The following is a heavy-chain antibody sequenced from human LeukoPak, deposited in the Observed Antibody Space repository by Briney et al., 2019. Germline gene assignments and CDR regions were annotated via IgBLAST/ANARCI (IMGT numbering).Heavy chain of an antibody. CDR3: ATHLVYYYDSSGPRGDAFDI. J-gene: IGHJ3*02. CDR1: GYTLTELS. CDR2: FDPEDGET. D-gene: IGHD3-22*01. V-gene: IGHV1-24*01. Sequence: ASVEVSCKVSGYTLTELSMHWVRQAPGKGLEWMGGFDPEDGETTYAQKFQGRVTMTEDTSTDTAYMELSSLRSEDTAVYYCATHLVYYYDSSGPRGDAFDIWGQGTMVTVSS.